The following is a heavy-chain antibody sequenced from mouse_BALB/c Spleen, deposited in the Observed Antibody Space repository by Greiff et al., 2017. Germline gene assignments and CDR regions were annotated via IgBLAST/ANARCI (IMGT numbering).Heavy chain of an antibody. CDR3: AVTTATDFDY. Sequence: QVQLKESGAELARPGASVKLSCKASGYTFTSYWMQWVKQRPGQGLEWIGAIYPGDGDTRYTQKFKGKATLTADKSSSTAYMQLSSLASEDSAVYYCAVTTATDFDYWGQGTTLTVSS. J-gene: IGHJ2*01. CDR2: IYPGDGDT. D-gene: IGHD1-2*01. CDR1: GYTFTSYW. V-gene: IGHV1-87*01.